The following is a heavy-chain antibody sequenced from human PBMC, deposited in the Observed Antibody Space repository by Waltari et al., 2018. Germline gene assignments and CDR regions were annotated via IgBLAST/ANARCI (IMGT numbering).Heavy chain of an antibody. Sequence: EVQLVESGGGWAHPGGSLDLSCAPSGFPFSSYWMSWFRQAPGKGLEWVANIKQDGSEKYYVDSVKGRFTISRDNAKNSLYLQMNSLRAEDTAVYYCASKGTGTTGWDYWGQGTLVTVSS. CDR1: GFPFSSYW. CDR2: IKQDGSEK. CDR3: ASKGTGTTGWDY. V-gene: IGHV3-7*01. J-gene: IGHJ4*02. D-gene: IGHD1-1*01.